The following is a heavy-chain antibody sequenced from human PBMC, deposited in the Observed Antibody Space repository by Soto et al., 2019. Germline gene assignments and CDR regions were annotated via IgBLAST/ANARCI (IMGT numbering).Heavy chain of an antibody. Sequence: SETLSLTCTVSGGSIRTGDYYWGWIRQPPGRGLEWIGYVYYSGTTYSHPSLNSRVSISVDTSANQFSLRLTSVTAADTAVYYCVTVNLVGAAYYFDYWGPGTLVTVSS. D-gene: IGHD1-26*01. J-gene: IGHJ4*02. CDR3: VTVNLVGAAYYFDY. CDR1: GGSIRTGDYY. CDR2: VYYSGTT. V-gene: IGHV4-30-4*01.